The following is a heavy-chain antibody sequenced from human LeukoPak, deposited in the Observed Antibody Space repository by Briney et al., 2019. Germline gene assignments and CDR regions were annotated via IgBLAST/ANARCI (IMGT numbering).Heavy chain of an antibody. Sequence: ASVKVSCKASGYTFTGYYMHWVRQAPGQGLEWMGWINPNSGGTNYAQKFQGRVTMTRDTSISTAYMELSRLRSDDTAVYYCAREVGRIAAAGTLGYWGRGTLVTVSS. CDR3: AREVGRIAAAGTLGY. J-gene: IGHJ4*02. V-gene: IGHV1-2*02. CDR2: INPNSGGT. D-gene: IGHD6-13*01. CDR1: GYTFTGYY.